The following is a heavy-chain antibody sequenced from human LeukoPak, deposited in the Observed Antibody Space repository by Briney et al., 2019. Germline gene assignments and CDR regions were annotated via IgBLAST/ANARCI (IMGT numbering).Heavy chain of an antibody. V-gene: IGHV1-69*05. CDR2: IIPIFGTA. J-gene: IGHJ3*02. Sequence: VASVKVSCKASGGTFSSYAISWVRQAPGQGLEWMGRIIPIFGTANYAQKFQGRVTVTTDESTSTAYMELSSLRSEDTAVYYCAGVFGSPLAFAFDIWVQGAMVTVSS. CDR1: GGTFSSYA. CDR3: AGVFGSPLAFAFDI. D-gene: IGHD3-10*01.